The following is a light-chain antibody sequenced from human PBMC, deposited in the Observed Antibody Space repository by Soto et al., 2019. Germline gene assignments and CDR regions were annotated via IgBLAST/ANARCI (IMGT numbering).Light chain of an antibody. J-gene: IGKJ1*01. CDR2: DAS. CDR1: QSISSC. V-gene: IGKV1-5*01. CDR3: YQHNSYSWK. Sequence: DIQMTQSPSTLSASVGDRVTITCRASQSISSCLAWYQQKPGKAPKLLIYDASSLESRAPSRFSGSGTVTAFALTVNSFQPDDFSPYYCYQHNSYSWKLGQVTKVDIK.